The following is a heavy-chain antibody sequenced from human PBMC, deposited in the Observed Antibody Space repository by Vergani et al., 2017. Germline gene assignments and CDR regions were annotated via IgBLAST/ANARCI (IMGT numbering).Heavy chain of an antibody. CDR2: ISNSGNTI. Sequence: QVQLVESGGGLVKPGGYLRLYCEASGLRFSDHYMTWIRQAPGKGLEWVSYISNSGNTIEYADSVKGRFSISRDNAKSSLFLQMDSLRAEDTAVYYCARDHRDYNNYPGTFYIWGQGSMVTVSS. CDR1: GLRFSDHY. D-gene: IGHD5-24*01. CDR3: ARDHRDYNNYPGTFYI. J-gene: IGHJ3*02. V-gene: IGHV3-11*01.